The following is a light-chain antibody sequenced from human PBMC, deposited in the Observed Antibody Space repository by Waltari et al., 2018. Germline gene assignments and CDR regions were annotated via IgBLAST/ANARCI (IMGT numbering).Light chain of an antibody. CDR3: AVWDDSLGGV. V-gene: IGLV1-44*01. CDR1: TSHIGGHT. J-gene: IGLJ3*02. CDR2: NDN. Sequence: VLPQPPSVSGTPGHRVTIPCSGSTSHIGGHTVTWYQQLPGTAPKPRIYNDNQGHSGVPHRFAASKSGTSASLAITGLQSEDEADYYCAVWDDSLGGVFGGGTKLTVL.